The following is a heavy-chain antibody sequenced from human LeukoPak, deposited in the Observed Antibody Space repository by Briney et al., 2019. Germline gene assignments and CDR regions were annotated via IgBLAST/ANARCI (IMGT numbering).Heavy chain of an antibody. CDR1: GFTFSSYA. V-gene: IGHV3-23*01. D-gene: IGHD2-2*01. J-gene: IGHJ4*02. CDR2: ISGSGGST. Sequence: GGSLRLSCAASGFTFSSYAMSWVRQAPGKGLEWVSAISGSGGSTYYADSVKGRFTISRDNSKNTLYLQMNSLRAEDTAVYYCAGRGYCSSTSCYSFDYWGQGTLVTVSP. CDR3: AGRGYCSSTSCYSFDY.